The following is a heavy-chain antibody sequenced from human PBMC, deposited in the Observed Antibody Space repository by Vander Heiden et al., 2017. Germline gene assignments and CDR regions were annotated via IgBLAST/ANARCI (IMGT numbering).Heavy chain of an antibody. V-gene: IGHV1-18*04. CDR3: ARVRGDILMMVFDY. J-gene: IGHJ4*02. CDR2: IGPTKSDT. CDR1: GYTFTSHG. Sequence: QVQLVQSEGELKKPGASVKLSCQTSGYTFTSHGINWVRQAPGQGLEWLGWIGPTKSDTSSAQKFQGRITVTTDTSTGTAYLELRSLTSDDTAIYYCARVRGDILMMVFDYWGQGTLLTVSS. D-gene: IGHD2-8*01.